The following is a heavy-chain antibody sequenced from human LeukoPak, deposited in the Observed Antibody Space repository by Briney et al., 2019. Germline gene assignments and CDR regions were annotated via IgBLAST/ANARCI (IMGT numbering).Heavy chain of an antibody. D-gene: IGHD1-7*01. J-gene: IGHJ4*02. CDR2: IRTSGTNT. Sequence: GGSLRLSCAASGFTFSSYGMHWVRQAPGKGLEWVSYIRTSGTNTDYTGSVKGRFTISRDNAKNSLYLQMNSLRAEDTAVYYCARMNYVSSGWGAPFDYWGQGTLVTVSS. CDR3: ARMNYVSSGWGAPFDY. CDR1: GFTFSSYG. V-gene: IGHV3-48*04.